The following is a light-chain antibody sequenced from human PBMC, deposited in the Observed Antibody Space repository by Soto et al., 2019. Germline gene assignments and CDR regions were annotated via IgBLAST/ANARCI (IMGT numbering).Light chain of an antibody. CDR3: QQSYSTPRP. Sequence: DIQMTQSPSSLSASVGDSVTITCRASQSISSYFNWYQQKPGKAPKLLIYAASSLQSGVPSRFSGSGSGTDFTLTISRLQPEDFATYYCQQSYSTPRPFGQGTKVDIK. J-gene: IGKJ1*01. CDR1: QSISSY. V-gene: IGKV1-39*01. CDR2: AAS.